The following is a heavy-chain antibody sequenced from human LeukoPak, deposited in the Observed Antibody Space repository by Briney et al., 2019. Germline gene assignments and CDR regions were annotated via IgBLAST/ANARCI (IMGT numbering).Heavy chain of an antibody. CDR3: ASLIAAAGNNWFDP. D-gene: IGHD6-13*01. J-gene: IGHJ5*02. Sequence: PGGSLRLSCAASGFSFSSYWMSWVRQAPGKGLEWVANIKLDGSESYYVDSVKGRLTISRDNAKSSLYLQMNSLRAEDTAVYYCASLIAAAGNNWFDPWGQGTLVTVSS. V-gene: IGHV3-7*01. CDR2: IKLDGSES. CDR1: GFSFSSYW.